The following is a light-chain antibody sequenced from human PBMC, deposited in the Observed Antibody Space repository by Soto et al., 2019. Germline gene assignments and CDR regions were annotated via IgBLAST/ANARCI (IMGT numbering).Light chain of an antibody. CDR1: QSVNRN. CDR3: QQYNDWPPRT. J-gene: IGKJ1*01. CDR2: GAS. Sequence: EIVMTQSPATLSVSPGERATLSCRASQSVNRNLAWYQQKPGQAPGLLIYGASTRATAIPARFSGSGSGTEFTLTISSLQSEDFAVYYCQQYNDWPPRTFGQGTKVEIK. V-gene: IGKV3-15*01.